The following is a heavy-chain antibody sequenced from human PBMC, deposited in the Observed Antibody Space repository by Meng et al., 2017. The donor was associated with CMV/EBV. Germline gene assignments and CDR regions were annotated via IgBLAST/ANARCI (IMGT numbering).Heavy chain of an antibody. CDR1: GFTVSNNY. D-gene: IGHD1-7*01. Sequence: ELLLGESRGCLGRPGGSLRLSCASSGFTVSNNYMRWFRQAPGKGLEWVSLIYSEGTTDYADSVKGRFTISRDNSKNTLYLQMNSLRAEDTAVYYCARDGNYHGVWGQGTLVTVSS. V-gene: IGHV3-53*01. J-gene: IGHJ4*02. CDR3: ARDGNYHGV. CDR2: IYSEGTT.